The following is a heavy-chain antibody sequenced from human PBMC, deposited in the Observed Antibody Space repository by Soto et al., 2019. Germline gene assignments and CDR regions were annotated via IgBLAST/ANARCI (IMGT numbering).Heavy chain of an antibody. J-gene: IGHJ4*02. Sequence: EVQLVESGGGLVLPGRSLRLSCAASGFTFDDFPMNWVRQAPGKGLEWVSGISWNSDSIDYADSVKGRFTISRDNAKNSVYLPVNGVRSCDAALYYCAGGESQWRVPFDYWGQGTLVTVSS. CDR2: ISWNSDSI. CDR3: AGGESQWRVPFDY. CDR1: GFTFDDFP. V-gene: IGHV3-9*01. D-gene: IGHD6-19*01.